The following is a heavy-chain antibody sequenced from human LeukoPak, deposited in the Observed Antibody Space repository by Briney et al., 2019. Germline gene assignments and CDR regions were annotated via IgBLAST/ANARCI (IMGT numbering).Heavy chain of an antibody. J-gene: IGHJ4*02. CDR2: INHGGTT. CDR1: GGSFSGYY. D-gene: IGHD3-3*01. CDR3: ARNDYYFEY. Sequence: SETLSLTCAVYGGSFSGYYWSWIRQPPGKGLEWIGEINHGGTTIYNPSLKSRVIISVDTSKSQFSLKLTSATAADTAVYYCARNDYYFEYWGQGTLVTVSS. V-gene: IGHV4-34*01.